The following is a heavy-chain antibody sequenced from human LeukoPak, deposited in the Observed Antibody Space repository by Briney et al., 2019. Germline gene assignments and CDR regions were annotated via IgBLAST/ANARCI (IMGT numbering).Heavy chain of an antibody. CDR1: GGSISSYD. CDR3: ATYSSGWPFFDY. V-gene: IGHV4-59*10. CDR2: IYTTGNT. D-gene: IGHD6-19*01. Sequence: SETLSLTCTVSGGSISSYDGSWIRQPAGKGLEWIGRIYTTGNTNYHPSLKSRVTMSVDTPKNQFSLKLSSVTAADTAMYYCATYSSGWPFFDYWGPGTLVTVSS. J-gene: IGHJ4*02.